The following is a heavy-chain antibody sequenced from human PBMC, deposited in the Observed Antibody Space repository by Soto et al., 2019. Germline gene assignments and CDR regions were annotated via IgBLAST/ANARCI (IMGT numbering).Heavy chain of an antibody. CDR2: IDNSGST. V-gene: IGHV4-4*07. D-gene: IGHD3-3*01. Sequence: PXETLSLTCTVSGGSISNYFCNWIRQPAGKGLEWIGRIDNSGSTNYNPSLKSRITMSADTSRNQFSLKLNSVTAADTAVYYCARGGQDFWSGPFDYWGQGALVTVT. CDR1: GGSISNYF. J-gene: IGHJ4*02. CDR3: ARGGQDFWSGPFDY.